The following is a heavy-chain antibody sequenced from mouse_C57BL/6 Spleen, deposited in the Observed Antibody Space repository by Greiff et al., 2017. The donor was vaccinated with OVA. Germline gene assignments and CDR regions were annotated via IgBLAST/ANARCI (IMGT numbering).Heavy chain of an antibody. Sequence: EVKVVESGGGLVQPGGSLSLSCAASGFTFTDYYMSWVRQPPGKALEWLGFIRNKANGYTTEYSASVKGRFTISRDNSQSILYLQMNALRAEDSATYYCARSLRDYAMDYWGQGTSVTVSS. CDR3: ARSLRDYAMDY. V-gene: IGHV7-3*01. D-gene: IGHD1-1*01. CDR2: IRNKANGYTT. J-gene: IGHJ4*01. CDR1: GFTFTDYY.